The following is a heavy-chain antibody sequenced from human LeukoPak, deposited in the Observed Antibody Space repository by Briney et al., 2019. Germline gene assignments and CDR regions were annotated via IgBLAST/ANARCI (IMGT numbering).Heavy chain of an antibody. CDR3: AKSRSSSVSCYNY. CDR2: ISGSGDST. Sequence: GGSLRLSCAASGFIFNNYAMNWVRQAPGKGLERVSGISGSGDSTFYADSVKGRFTISRDNSKNTLDLQMNSLRAEDTAVYYCAKSRSSSVSCYNYWGQGTLVTVSS. V-gene: IGHV3-23*01. D-gene: IGHD2-2*02. J-gene: IGHJ4*02. CDR1: GFIFNNYA.